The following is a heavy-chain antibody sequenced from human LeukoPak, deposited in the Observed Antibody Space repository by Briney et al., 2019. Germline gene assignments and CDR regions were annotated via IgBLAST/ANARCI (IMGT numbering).Heavy chain of an antibody. D-gene: IGHD2-15*01. J-gene: IGHJ4*02. CDR3: ASSGGYCSGGSCYSHY. CDR1: GGTFSSYA. CDR2: IIPIFGIA. V-gene: IGHV1-69*04. Sequence: SVKVSCKASGGTFSSYAISWERQAPGQGLEWMGRIIPIFGIANYAQKFQGRVTITADKSTSTAYMELSSLRSEDTAVYYCASSGGYCSGGSCYSHYWGQGTLVTVSS.